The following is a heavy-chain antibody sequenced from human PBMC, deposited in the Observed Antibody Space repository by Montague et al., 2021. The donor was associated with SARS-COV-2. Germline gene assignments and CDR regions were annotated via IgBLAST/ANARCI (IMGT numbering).Heavy chain of an antibody. CDR2: IDYSGST. J-gene: IGHJ6*02. Sequence: SETLSLTCTVPGGSISTYYWNWIRQFPGKGLEWIGYIDYSGSTNXNPSLQSRVIISVDRSKIQFSLKLNSVTAADTAIYYCARLPYDNSYGMDVWGQGTTVTVSS. V-gene: IGHV4-59*01. CDR3: ARLPYDNSYGMDV. D-gene: IGHD3-9*01. CDR1: GGSISTYY.